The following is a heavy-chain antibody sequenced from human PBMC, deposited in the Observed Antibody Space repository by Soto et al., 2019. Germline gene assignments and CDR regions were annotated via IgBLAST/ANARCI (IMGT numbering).Heavy chain of an antibody. Sequence: PGGSLRLSCAASGFTFSSYALTWVRQAPGKGLEWVSGISGSGGTTNYAESVKGRFTISRDNSKNMLYLQMNSLRVEDTAEYYCAKDVYCNGGSCHPDYWGQGTLVTVSS. CDR3: AKDVYCNGGSCHPDY. CDR2: ISGSGGTT. CDR1: GFTFSSYA. J-gene: IGHJ4*02. D-gene: IGHD2-15*01. V-gene: IGHV3-23*01.